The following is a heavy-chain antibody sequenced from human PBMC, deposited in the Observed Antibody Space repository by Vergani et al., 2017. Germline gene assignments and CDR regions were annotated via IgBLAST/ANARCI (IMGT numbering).Heavy chain of an antibody. CDR3: AKVMVRGKPGYGMDV. D-gene: IGHD3-10*01. CDR2: ISYDGSNK. CDR1: GFTFSSYG. V-gene: IGHV3-30*18. J-gene: IGHJ6*02. Sequence: QVQLVESGGGVVQPGRSLRLSCAASGFTFSSYGMHWVRQAQGKGLEWVAVISYDGSNKYYADSVTGRFTISRDNSKSTLYLQMNSLRAEDTAVYYCAKVMVRGKPGYGMDVWGQGTTVTVSS.